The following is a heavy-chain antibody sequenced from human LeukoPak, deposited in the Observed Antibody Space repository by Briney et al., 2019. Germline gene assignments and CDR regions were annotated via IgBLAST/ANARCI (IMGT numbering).Heavy chain of an antibody. CDR2: INHSGST. J-gene: IGHJ3*02. V-gene: IGHV4-34*01. CDR3: ARVPGFRDAFDI. Sequence: SETLSLTCAAYGGSFSGYYWSWIRQPPGKGLEWIGEINHSGSTNYNPSLKSRVTISVDTSKNQFSLKLSSVTAADTAVYYCARVPGFRDAFDIWGRGTMVTVSS. CDR1: GGSFSGYY.